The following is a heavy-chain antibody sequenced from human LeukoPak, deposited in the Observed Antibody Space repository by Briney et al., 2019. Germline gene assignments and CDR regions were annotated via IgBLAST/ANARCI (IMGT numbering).Heavy chain of an antibody. V-gene: IGHV4-4*07. CDR3: ARDVTNGGASDL. Sequence: SETLSLTCTVSGGSSSSYYWSWIRQPAGKGLEWIGRIYPSGSTNYNPSLKSRVTISVDKSKNQFSLKLNSVTAADTAVYYCARDVTNGGASDLWGQGTLVTVSS. CDR1: GGSSSSYY. D-gene: IGHD2-8*01. J-gene: IGHJ3*01. CDR2: IYPSGST.